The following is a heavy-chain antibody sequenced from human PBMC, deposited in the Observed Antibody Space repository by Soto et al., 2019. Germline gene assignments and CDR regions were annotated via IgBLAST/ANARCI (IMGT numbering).Heavy chain of an antibody. CDR2: IYYSGST. J-gene: IGHJ4*02. Sequence: SETLSLTCTVSGGSINNHYWSWIRQPPGKGLEWIGYIYYSGSTNYNPSLKSRVTISVDTSKNQFSLKLSSVTAADTAVYYCAGVAEFSIVGATHLDYWGQGTLVPVSS. CDR1: GGSINNHY. CDR3: AGVAEFSIVGATHLDY. D-gene: IGHD1-26*01. V-gene: IGHV4-59*11.